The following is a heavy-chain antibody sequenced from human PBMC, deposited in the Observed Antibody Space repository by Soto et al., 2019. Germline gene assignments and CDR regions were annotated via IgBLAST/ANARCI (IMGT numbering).Heavy chain of an antibody. D-gene: IGHD3-10*01. CDR1: GFTVSRTY. J-gene: IGHJ3*02. CDR2: IFGGGSI. V-gene: IGHV3-66*01. Sequence: PGGSLRLSCAASGFTVSRTYISWVRQTPGKGLEWVSIIFGGGSIYYADSVKGRFTISRDNSWNMLYLQMNSLRAEDTAVYYCARDTESGATRPNGFDIWGRGTTVTVSS. CDR3: ARDTESGATRPNGFDI.